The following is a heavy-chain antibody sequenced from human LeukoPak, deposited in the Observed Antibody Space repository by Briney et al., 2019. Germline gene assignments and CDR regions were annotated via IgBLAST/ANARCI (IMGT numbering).Heavy chain of an antibody. Sequence: PSETLSLTCTVSGGSISSSSYYWGWIRQPPGKGLEWIGSIYYSGSTYYNPSLKSRVTISVDTSKNQFSLKLSSVTAADTAVYYCARDRPLWDYGQKGNDAFDIWGQGTMVTVSS. V-gene: IGHV4-39*07. J-gene: IGHJ3*02. CDR1: GGSISSSSYY. CDR2: IYYSGST. D-gene: IGHD4/OR15-4a*01. CDR3: ARDRPLWDYGQKGNDAFDI.